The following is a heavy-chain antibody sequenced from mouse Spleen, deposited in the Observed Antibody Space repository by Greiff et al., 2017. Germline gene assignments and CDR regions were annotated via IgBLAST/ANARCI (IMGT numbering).Heavy chain of an antibody. CDR1: GYTFTDYN. J-gene: IGHJ4*01. CDR3: ARLYYGSSYYAMDY. V-gene: IGHV1S29*02. CDR2: IYPYNGGT. Sequence: EVQLQESGPELVKPGASVKISCKASGYTFTDYNMHWVKQSHGKSLEWIGYIYPYNGGTGYNQKFKSKATLTVDNSSSTAYMELRSLTSEDSAVYYCARLYYGSSYYAMDYWGQGTSVTVSS. D-gene: IGHD1-1*01.